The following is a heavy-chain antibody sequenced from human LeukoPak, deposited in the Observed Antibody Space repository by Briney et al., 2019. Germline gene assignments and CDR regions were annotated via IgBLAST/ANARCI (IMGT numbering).Heavy chain of an antibody. CDR2: IKQDGGQI. Sequence: GGSLRLSCAASGFIFSTYWMTWVRQAPGKGLEWVANIKQDGGQIYYVDSVKGRFTISRDNARKELYLQMNSLRAEDTAVYYCARETGGGPLDYWGQGTLVTVSS. V-gene: IGHV3-7*01. CDR3: ARETGGGPLDY. CDR1: GFIFSTYW. J-gene: IGHJ4*02. D-gene: IGHD1-14*01.